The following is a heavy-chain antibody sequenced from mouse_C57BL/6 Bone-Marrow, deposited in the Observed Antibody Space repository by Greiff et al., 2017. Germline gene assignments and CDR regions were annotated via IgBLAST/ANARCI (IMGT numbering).Heavy chain of an antibody. V-gene: IGHV3-6*01. CDR2: ISYDGSN. CDR3: AGDGYYVWFAY. D-gene: IGHD2-3*01. CDR1: GYSITSGYY. Sequence: EVQLQESGPGLVKPSQSLSLTCSVTGYSITSGYYWNWIRQFPGNKLEWMGYISYDGSNNYNPSLKNRISITRDTSKNQFFLKLNSVTTEDTATCYCAGDGYYVWFAYWGQGTLVTVSA. J-gene: IGHJ3*01.